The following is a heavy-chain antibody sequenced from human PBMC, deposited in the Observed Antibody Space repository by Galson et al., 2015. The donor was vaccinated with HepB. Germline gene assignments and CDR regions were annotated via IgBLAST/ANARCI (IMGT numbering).Heavy chain of an antibody. CDR1: GFTFSDYY. CDR3: AKGAGVAGAFDY. CDR2: ISSSGSTI. D-gene: IGHD6-19*01. Sequence: SLRLSCAATGFTFSDYYMSWIRQAPGKGLEWVSYISSSGSTIYYADSVKGRFTISRDNSRNTLYLQMNSLRAEDTAVYYCAKGAGVAGAFDYWGQGTLVTVSS. V-gene: IGHV3-11*04. J-gene: IGHJ4*02.